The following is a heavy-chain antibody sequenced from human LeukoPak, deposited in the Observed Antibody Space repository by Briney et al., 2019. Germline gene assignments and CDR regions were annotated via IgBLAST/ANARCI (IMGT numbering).Heavy chain of an antibody. J-gene: IGHJ4*02. CDR2: IWNVNGVT. D-gene: IGHD3-16*01. V-gene: IGHV3-48*01. Sequence: PGGSLRLSCTASGFIFSDSSMNWVRQAPGKGLEWVSHIWNVNGVTHYADSVRGRFTIARDSAKNSLNLQMSSLRAEDTAVYYCVRDFNWAFDSWGQGALVTASS. CDR3: VRDFNWAFDS. CDR1: GFIFSDSS.